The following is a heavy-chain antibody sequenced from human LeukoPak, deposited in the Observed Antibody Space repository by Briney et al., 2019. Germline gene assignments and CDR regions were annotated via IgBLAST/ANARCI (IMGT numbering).Heavy chain of an antibody. J-gene: IGHJ6*03. CDR3: ASGIRRWLTGTPVYYMDA. CDR2: INHSGST. Sequence: PSETLSLTCAVYGGSFSGYYWSWIRQPPGKGLEWIGEINHSGSTNYNPSLKSRVTISVDTSKNQFSLKLSSVTAADTAVYYCASGIRRWLTGTPVYYMDAWGKGTTVTVSS. V-gene: IGHV4-34*01. D-gene: IGHD1-20*01. CDR1: GGSFSGYY.